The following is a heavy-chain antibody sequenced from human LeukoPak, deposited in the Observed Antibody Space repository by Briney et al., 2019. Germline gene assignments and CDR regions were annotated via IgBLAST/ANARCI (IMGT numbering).Heavy chain of an antibody. CDR2: INSDGDT. Sequence: GGSLRLSCAASGFSFSSDWMYWVRQAPGKGLVWVSRINSDGDTDYADAVKGRFTISRDNAKNTLYLQMNSLRAEDTAVYHCVKRAPMDYWGQGTLVTVSS. CDR3: VKRAPMDY. V-gene: IGHV3-74*01. D-gene: IGHD1-1*01. CDR1: GFSFSSDW. J-gene: IGHJ4*02.